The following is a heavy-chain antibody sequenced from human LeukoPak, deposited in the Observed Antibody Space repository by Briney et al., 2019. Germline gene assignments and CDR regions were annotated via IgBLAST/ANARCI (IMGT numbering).Heavy chain of an antibody. CDR3: ARLIAADGYKWFDP. CDR1: GYSFTASW. Sequence: GESLKISCEGSGYSFTASWIGWVRQMPGKGLEWMGIVYPGDSDTRYSPSFQGQVTISADKSISTAYLQWSSLKASDTAMYYCARLIAADGYKWFDPWGQGTLVTVSS. D-gene: IGHD6-13*01. J-gene: IGHJ5*02. CDR2: VYPGDSDT. V-gene: IGHV5-51*01.